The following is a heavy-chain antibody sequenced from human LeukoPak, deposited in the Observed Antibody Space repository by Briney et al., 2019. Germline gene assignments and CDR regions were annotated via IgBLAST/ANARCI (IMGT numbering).Heavy chain of an antibody. V-gene: IGHV3-53*01. Sequence: GGSLRLSCAASGFTVSSNYMNWVRQAPGKGLEWVSVIYSGGSTYYAASVKGRFTISRDNSKNTLYLQMNSLSAEDTAVYYCAREASYYFDYWGQGTLVTVSS. J-gene: IGHJ4*02. D-gene: IGHD1-26*01. CDR3: AREASYYFDY. CDR1: GFTVSSNY. CDR2: IYSGGST.